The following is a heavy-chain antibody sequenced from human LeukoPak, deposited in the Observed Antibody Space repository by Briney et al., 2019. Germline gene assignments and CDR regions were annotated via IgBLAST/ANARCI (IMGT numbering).Heavy chain of an antibody. CDR1: GYTFTSYG. CDR2: ISAYNGNT. J-gene: IGHJ4*02. CDR3: ARDAYCSGGSCYSLPVDY. V-gene: IGHV1-18*01. D-gene: IGHD2-15*01. Sequence: ASVKVSCKASGYTFTSYGISWVRQAPGQGLERMGWISAYNGNTNYAQKLQGRVTMTTDTSTSTAYMELRSLRSDDTAVYYCARDAYCSGGSCYSLPVDYWGQGTLVTVSS.